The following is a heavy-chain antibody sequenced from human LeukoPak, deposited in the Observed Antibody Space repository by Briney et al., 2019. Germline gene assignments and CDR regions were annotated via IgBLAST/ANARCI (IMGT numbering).Heavy chain of an antibody. D-gene: IGHD3-3*01. CDR1: GGSISSYY. V-gene: IGHV4-59*01. CDR3: AGGIFGVVINAFHI. J-gene: IGHJ3*02. Sequence: SETLSLTCTVSGGSISSYYWSWIRQPPGKGLEWIGYINYSGSTKYNPSLKSRVTISVDTSKNQFSLKLTSVTAADTAVYYCAGGIFGVVINAFHIWGQGTMVTVSS. CDR2: INYSGST.